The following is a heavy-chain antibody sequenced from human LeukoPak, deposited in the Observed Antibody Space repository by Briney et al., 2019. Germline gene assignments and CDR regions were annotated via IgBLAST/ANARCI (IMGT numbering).Heavy chain of an antibody. V-gene: IGHV3-9*01. CDR2: ISWNSGSI. J-gene: IGHJ3*02. D-gene: IGHD3-9*01. CDR3: AKDKGPATYYDILTGYSYAFDI. Sequence: PGGSLRLSCAASGFTFDDYAMHWVRQAPGKGLEWVSGISWNSGSIGYADSVKGRFTISRDNAKNSLYLQMNSLRAEDTALYYCAKDKGPATYYDILTGYSYAFDIWGQGTMVTVSS. CDR1: GFTFDDYA.